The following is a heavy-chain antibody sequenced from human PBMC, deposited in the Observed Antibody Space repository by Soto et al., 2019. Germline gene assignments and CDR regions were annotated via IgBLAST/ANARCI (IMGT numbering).Heavy chain of an antibody. D-gene: IGHD5-12*01. J-gene: IGHJ5*02. CDR3: ARSLSSGYSGPAWFDP. Sequence: ASVKVSCKASGYSFATYSIHWVRQAPGQGLEWMGWINAGNGDTGHSQKFQGRITITSDTSASTAYMELSSLRSEDTAVYYCARSLSSGYSGPAWFDPWGQGSLVTVSS. CDR2: INAGNGDT. V-gene: IGHV1-3*01. CDR1: GYSFATYS.